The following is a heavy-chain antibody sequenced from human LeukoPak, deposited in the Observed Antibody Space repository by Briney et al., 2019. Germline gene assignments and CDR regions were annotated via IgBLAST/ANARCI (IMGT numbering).Heavy chain of an antibody. CDR1: GGTFSSYA. CDR3: ARGVTADY. CDR2: IIPIFGTA. V-gene: IGHV1-69*05. J-gene: IGHJ4*02. Sequence: SVKVSCKASGGTFSSYAISWVRQAPGQGLEWMGGIIPIFGTANYAQKFQGRVTMTRDTSISTAYMELSRLRSDDTAVYYCARGVTADYWGQGTLVTVSS. D-gene: IGHD2-21*02.